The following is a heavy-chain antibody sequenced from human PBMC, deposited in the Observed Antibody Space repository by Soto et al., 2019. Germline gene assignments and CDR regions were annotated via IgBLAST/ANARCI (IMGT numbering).Heavy chain of an antibody. D-gene: IGHD3-16*01. CDR1: GASISDNY. CDR3: ARIDPPVMLAGFDP. J-gene: IGHJ5*02. V-gene: IGHV4-59*01. CDR2: IFYSGST. Sequence: QVQLQESGPGLVKPSETLSLTCTLSGASISDNYWSWIRQPPGKGLEWIGYIFYSGSTNYNPSLESRVTISIDTPKNQFSLRLNSVTAADTAVYYCARIDPPVMLAGFDPWGQGTLVTVSS.